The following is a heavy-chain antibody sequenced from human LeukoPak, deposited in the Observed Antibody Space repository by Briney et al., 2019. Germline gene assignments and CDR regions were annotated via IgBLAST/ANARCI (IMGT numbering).Heavy chain of an antibody. D-gene: IGHD3-10*02. Sequence: KSSETPSLTCSVSDGSMISYHWSWIRQPAGKGLEWIGRIYTTGSTDYNPSLMSRVTMSVDTSKNQFSLKLRSVTAADTAVYYCARAERTVNVFDSWGQGTIVTVSS. CDR3: ARAERTVNVFDS. V-gene: IGHV4-4*07. CDR1: DGSMISYH. CDR2: IYTTGST. J-gene: IGHJ3*01.